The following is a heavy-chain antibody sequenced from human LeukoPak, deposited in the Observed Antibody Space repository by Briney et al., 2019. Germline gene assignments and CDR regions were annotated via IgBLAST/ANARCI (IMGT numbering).Heavy chain of an antibody. Sequence: GGSLRLSCAASGFIFSSYAIHWVRQAPGKGLEWVAVISYDGSNKYYADSVKGRFTISRDNSKNTLYLQMNSLRAEDTAVYYCAKAGNYYDSSGSDYWGQGTLVTVSS. CDR2: ISYDGSNK. J-gene: IGHJ4*02. D-gene: IGHD3-22*01. CDR1: GFIFSSYA. V-gene: IGHV3-30*18. CDR3: AKAGNYYDSSGSDY.